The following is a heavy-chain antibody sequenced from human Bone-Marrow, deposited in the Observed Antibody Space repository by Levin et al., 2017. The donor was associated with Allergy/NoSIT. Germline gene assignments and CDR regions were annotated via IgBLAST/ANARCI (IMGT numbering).Heavy chain of an antibody. CDR3: GRGGCSRTSCIDY. CDR1: GYTFSGYY. J-gene: IGHJ4*02. CDR2: INSDGSNT. Sequence: GGSLRLSCVGSGYTFSGYYMHWVRQAPGKGLVWVSHINSDGSNTNYADSVKGRFTISRDNAKNTLYLQMNSLRAEDTAVYYCGRGGCSRTSCIDYWGQGILVTVSS. D-gene: IGHD2-2*01. V-gene: IGHV3-74*01.